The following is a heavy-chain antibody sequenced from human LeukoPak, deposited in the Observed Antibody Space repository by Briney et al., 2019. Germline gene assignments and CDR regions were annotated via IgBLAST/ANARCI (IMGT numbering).Heavy chain of an antibody. CDR3: ARDGVAYWGGDCYRDNWFDP. CDR1: GFTFSSYG. J-gene: IGHJ5*02. Sequence: PGGSLRLSCAASGFTFSSYGMHWVRQAPGKGLEWVAVIWYDGSNKYYADSVKGRFTISRDNSKNTLYLQMNSLRAEDTAVYYCARDGVAYWGGDCYRDNWFDPWGQGSLVTVSS. CDR2: IWYDGSNK. V-gene: IGHV3-33*01. D-gene: IGHD2-21*02.